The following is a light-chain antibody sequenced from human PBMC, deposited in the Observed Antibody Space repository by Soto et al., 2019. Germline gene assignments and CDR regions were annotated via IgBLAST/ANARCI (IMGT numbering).Light chain of an antibody. CDR3: QQYDNLPPSMYT. J-gene: IGKJ2*01. V-gene: IGKV3-15*01. CDR2: GAS. Sequence: EIVMTQSPATLSASPGERATLSCRASQSVSSNLAWYQQKPGQAPRLLIYGASTRATGIPARFSGSGSGTEFTHTISSLQSEDFAVYYCQQYDNLPPSMYTFGQGTKLEIK. CDR1: QSVSSN.